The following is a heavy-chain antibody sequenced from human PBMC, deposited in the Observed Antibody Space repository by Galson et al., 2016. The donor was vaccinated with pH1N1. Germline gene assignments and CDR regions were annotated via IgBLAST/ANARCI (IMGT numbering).Heavy chain of an antibody. CDR2: IYPRDSDT. Sequence: QSGAEVKKPGESVKISCKGSGYSFSTSWIGWVRQMPGKSLEWMGIIYPRDSDTHYSPSFQGQVTISADNSISTAYLQWSSLQASDTAMFFCARLAGSDYKPRFFDLWGRGTLVSVSS. J-gene: IGHJ2*01. CDR1: GYSFSTSW. CDR3: ARLAGSDYKPRFFDL. V-gene: IGHV5-51*01. D-gene: IGHD4-11*01.